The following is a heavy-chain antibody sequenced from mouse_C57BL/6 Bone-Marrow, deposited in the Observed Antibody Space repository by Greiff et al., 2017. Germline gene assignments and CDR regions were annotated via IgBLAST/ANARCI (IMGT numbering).Heavy chain of an antibody. V-gene: IGHV1-82*01. Sequence: VQLQESGPELVKPGASVKISCKASGYAFSSSWMNWVKQRPGKGLEWIGRIYPGDGDTNYNGKFKGKATLTADKSSSTAYMQLSSLTSEDSAVYFCARGYGNYDDYWGQGTTLTVSS. D-gene: IGHD2-1*01. CDR3: ARGYGNYDDY. J-gene: IGHJ2*01. CDR1: GYAFSSSW. CDR2: IYPGDGDT.